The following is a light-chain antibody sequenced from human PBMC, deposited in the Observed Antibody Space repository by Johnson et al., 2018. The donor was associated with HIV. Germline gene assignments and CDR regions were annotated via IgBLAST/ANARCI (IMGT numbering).Light chain of an antibody. CDR3: GTWDSSLNGYV. CDR1: SSNIGNNY. Sequence: QSVLTQPPSVSAAPGQKVTISCSGSSSNIGNNYVSWYQQLPGTAPKLLMYEDNKRPSGIPDRFSGSKSCTSATLGITGLQAGDEADYYCGTWDSSLNGYVFATGTKVTVL. J-gene: IGLJ1*01. V-gene: IGLV1-51*02. CDR2: EDN.